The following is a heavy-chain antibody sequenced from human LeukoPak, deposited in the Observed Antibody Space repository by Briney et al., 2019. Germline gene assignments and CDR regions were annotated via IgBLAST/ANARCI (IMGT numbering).Heavy chain of an antibody. CDR2: INPNSGGT. CDR1: GYTFTGYY. V-gene: IGHV1-2*02. Sequence: ASVKVSCKASGYTFTGYYMHWVRQAPGQGLEWMGWINPNSGGTNYAQKFQGRVTMTRDTSISTAYMELSRLRSDDTAVYYCARVHCYGSGRFDYWGQGTLVTVSS. J-gene: IGHJ4*02. D-gene: IGHD3-10*01. CDR3: ARVHCYGSGRFDY.